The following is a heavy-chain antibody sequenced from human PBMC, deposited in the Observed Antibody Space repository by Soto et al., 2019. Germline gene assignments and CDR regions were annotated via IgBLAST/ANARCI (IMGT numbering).Heavy chain of an antibody. CDR3: ARVGAAAAPVGY. CDR2: INSDGSST. D-gene: IGHD6-13*01. V-gene: IGHV3-74*01. Sequence: GGSLRLSCAASGFTFSSYWMHWVRQAPGKGLVWVSRINSDGSSTSYADSVKGRFTISRDNAKNTLYLQMNSLRAEDTAVYYCARVGAAAAPVGYWGQGTLVTVSS. J-gene: IGHJ4*02. CDR1: GFTFSSYW.